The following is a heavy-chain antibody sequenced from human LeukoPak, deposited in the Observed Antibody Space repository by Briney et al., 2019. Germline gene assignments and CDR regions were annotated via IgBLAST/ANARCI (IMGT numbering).Heavy chain of an antibody. Sequence: PSQTLSLTCSVSGGSISSGDYHWSWIRQSPEEGLEWIGYTYKIGSPYYNPSLESRLTISVDTSKNQVSLKLRSVTAADTAVYYCARRASYHSGPLDPWGQGILVTVSS. CDR2: TYKIGSP. J-gene: IGHJ5*02. CDR3: ARRASYHSGPLDP. D-gene: IGHD3-10*01. CDR1: GGSISSGDYH. V-gene: IGHV4-30-4*01.